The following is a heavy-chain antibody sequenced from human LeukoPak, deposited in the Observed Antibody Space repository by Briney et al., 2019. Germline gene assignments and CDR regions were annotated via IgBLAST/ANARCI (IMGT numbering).Heavy chain of an antibody. Sequence: GGSLRLSCAASGFTFSSYWMNWVRQAPGKGLEWVANIKKDGSEKYYVGSVKGRFTISRDNARNSLYLQMDSLRAEDTAVYYCARDEVPDYWGQGTPVTVSS. CDR1: GFTFSSYW. V-gene: IGHV3-7*01. CDR2: IKKDGSEK. J-gene: IGHJ4*02. CDR3: ARDEVPDY. D-gene: IGHD4/OR15-4a*01.